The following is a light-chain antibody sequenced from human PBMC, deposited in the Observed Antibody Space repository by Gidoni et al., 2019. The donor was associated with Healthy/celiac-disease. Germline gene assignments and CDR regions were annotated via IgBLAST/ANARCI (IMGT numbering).Light chain of an antibody. V-gene: IGKV4-1*01. Sequence: DIVMTQSPDSLAVSLGERATINCKSSQSVLYSSNNKNYLAWYQQKPGQPPKLLINLASTRESGVPDRFSGSGSGTDFTLTISSLQAEDVAVYYCHQYYSILQTFGQGTKLEIK. CDR1: QSVLYSSNNKNY. CDR2: LAS. CDR3: HQYYSILQT. J-gene: IGKJ2*01.